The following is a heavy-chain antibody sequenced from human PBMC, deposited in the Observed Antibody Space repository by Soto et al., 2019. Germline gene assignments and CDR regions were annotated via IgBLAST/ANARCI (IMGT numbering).Heavy chain of an antibody. D-gene: IGHD3-10*01. V-gene: IGHV4-38-2*01. CDR2: IYHSGST. J-gene: IGHJ5*02. CDR3: ARVEYYYGSGNNWFDP. Sequence: SGSMALTCAACGYRVNSGDDGGWLQKPPGKGLEWIGSIYHSGSTYYNPSLKSRVTISVDTSKNQFSLKLSSVTAADTAVYYFARVEYYYGSGNNWFDPWGQGTLVTVSS. CDR1: GYRVNSGDD.